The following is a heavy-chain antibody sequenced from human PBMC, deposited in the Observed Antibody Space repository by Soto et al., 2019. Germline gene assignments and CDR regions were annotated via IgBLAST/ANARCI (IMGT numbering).Heavy chain of an antibody. CDR3: ASPVAGTALFVY. D-gene: IGHD6-19*01. CDR2: IYYSGST. V-gene: IGHV4-39*01. J-gene: IGHJ4*02. Sequence: QLQLQESGPGLVKPSETLSLTCTVSGGSISSSSYYWGWIRQPPGKGLEWIGSIYYSGSTYYNPSLKGRGTLTVDKSKDQFSLKPSSVTAADTAVYFWASPVAGTALFVYRGQGTLVTVSS. CDR1: GGSISSSSYY.